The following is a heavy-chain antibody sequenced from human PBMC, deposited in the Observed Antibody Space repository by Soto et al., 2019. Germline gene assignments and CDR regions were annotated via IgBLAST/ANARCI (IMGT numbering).Heavy chain of an antibody. Sequence: GASVKVSCKASGGTFSSYAISWVRQAPGQGLEWMGGIIPIFGTANYAQKFQGRVTITADKSTSTAYMELSSLRSEDTAVYYCARDYCSSTSCYTGYYYGMDVWGQGTTVTVS. D-gene: IGHD2-2*02. CDR3: ARDYCSSTSCYTGYYYGMDV. CDR2: IIPIFGTA. CDR1: GGTFSSYA. V-gene: IGHV1-69*06. J-gene: IGHJ6*02.